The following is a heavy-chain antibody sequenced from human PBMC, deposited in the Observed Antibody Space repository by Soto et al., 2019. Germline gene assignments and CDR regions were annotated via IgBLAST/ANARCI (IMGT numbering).Heavy chain of an antibody. Sequence: EVQLVESGGGLVKPGGSLRLSCAASGFTFSSYSMNWVRQAPGKGLEWVSSISSSSSYIYYADSVKGRFTISRDTAKNSLYLQMNSLRAEDTAVYYCARDSKVTAGFDYWGQGTLVTVSS. J-gene: IGHJ4*02. CDR1: GFTFSSYS. CDR3: ARDSKVTAGFDY. D-gene: IGHD5-18*01. V-gene: IGHV3-21*01. CDR2: ISSSSSYI.